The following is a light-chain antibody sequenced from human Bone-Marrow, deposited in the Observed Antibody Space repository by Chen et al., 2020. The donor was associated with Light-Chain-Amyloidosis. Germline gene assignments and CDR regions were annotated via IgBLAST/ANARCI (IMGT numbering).Light chain of an antibody. J-gene: IGLJ3*02. CDR1: SSDIGRYNL. CDR2: EVN. CDR3: CSYAGSRTFWV. Sequence: QSALTQTASVSGSPGQSITISCTGSSSDIGRYNLVSWYQHHPGKAPKLILLEVNKRPSGVSNRFSGSKSGNTASLTIYGLQAEDEADYYCCSYAGSRTFWVFGGGTKLTVL. V-gene: IGLV2-23*02.